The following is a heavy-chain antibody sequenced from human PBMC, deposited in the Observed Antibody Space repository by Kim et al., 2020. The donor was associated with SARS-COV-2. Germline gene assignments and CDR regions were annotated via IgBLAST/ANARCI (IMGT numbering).Heavy chain of an antibody. CDR2: IYYSGST. CDR3: ARGFRWELLKTLAWFDP. V-gene: IGHV4-39*07. J-gene: IGHJ5*02. D-gene: IGHD1-26*01. CDR1: GGSISSSSYY. Sequence: SETLSLTCTVSGGSISSSSYYWGWIRQPPGKGLEWIGSIYYSGSTYYNPSLKSRVTISLDTSKNQFSLKLSSVTAADTAVYYCARGFRWELLKTLAWFDPWGQGTLVTVSS.